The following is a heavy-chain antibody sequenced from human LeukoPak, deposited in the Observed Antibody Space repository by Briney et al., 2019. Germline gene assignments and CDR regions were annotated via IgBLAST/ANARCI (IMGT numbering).Heavy chain of an antibody. CDR3: AREDIVVVVAAYYFDY. Sequence: PSETLSLTCTVSGGSISSGDYYWSWIRQPPGKGLEWIGYIYYSGSTYYNPSLKSRVTISVDTSKNQFSLKLSSVTAADTAVYYCAREDIVVVVAAYYFDYWGQGTLVTVSS. J-gene: IGHJ4*02. D-gene: IGHD2-15*01. CDR1: GGSISSGDYY. CDR2: IYYSGST. V-gene: IGHV4-30-4*01.